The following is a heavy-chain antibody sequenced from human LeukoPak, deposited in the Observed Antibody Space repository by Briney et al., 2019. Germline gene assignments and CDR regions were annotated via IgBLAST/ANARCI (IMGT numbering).Heavy chain of an antibody. V-gene: IGHV3-11*04. CDR1: GFTFSDYY. CDR2: ISSSGSTI. CDR3: AREVGYSSSWYSRANWFDP. Sequence: GGSLRLSCAASGFTFSDYYMNWIRQAPGKGLEWVSYISSSGSTISYADSVKGRFTISRDNAKNSLYLQMNSLRAEDMAVYYCAREVGYSSSWYSRANWFDPWGQGTLVTVSS. D-gene: IGHD6-13*01. J-gene: IGHJ5*02.